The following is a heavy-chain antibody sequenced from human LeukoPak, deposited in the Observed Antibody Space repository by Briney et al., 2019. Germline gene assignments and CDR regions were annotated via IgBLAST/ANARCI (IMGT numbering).Heavy chain of an antibody. CDR3: AKDTVLLWFGELFSNGLDY. CDR1: GFTFSSYG. Sequence: GGSLRLSCAASGFTFSSYGMHWVRQAPGKGLEWVAVISYDGSNKYYADSVKGRFTISRDNSKNTLYPQMNSLRAEDTAVYYCAKDTVLLWFGELFSNGLDYWGQGTLVTVSS. D-gene: IGHD3-10*01. CDR2: ISYDGSNK. V-gene: IGHV3-30*18. J-gene: IGHJ4*02.